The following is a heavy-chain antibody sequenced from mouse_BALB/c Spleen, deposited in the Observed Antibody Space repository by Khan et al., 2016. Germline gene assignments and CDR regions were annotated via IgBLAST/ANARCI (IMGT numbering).Heavy chain of an antibody. Sequence: EVQLQESGPGLVKPSQSLSLTCTVTGYSITSDYAWNWIRQFPGNKLEWMGYISYSGSTSYNPSLKSRISITRDTSKNQFFLQLNSVTTEDTATXYCARGTMDYWGQGTSVTVSS. CDR2: ISYSGST. V-gene: IGHV3-2*02. CDR3: ARGTMDY. CDR1: GYSITSDYA. J-gene: IGHJ4*01.